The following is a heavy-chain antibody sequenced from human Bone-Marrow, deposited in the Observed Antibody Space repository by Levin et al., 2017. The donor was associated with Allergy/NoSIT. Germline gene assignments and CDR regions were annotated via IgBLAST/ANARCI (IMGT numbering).Heavy chain of an antibody. J-gene: IGHJ6*02. V-gene: IGHV3-48*02. CDR3: ARDCPHLSYSSTWYYYYGMDV. Sequence: GESLKISCAASGFTFSNSSMNWVRQAPGKGLEWVSYISDSSSSIFYADSVKGRFTISRDNAKNSLFLQMNSLIDEDTAVYYCARDCPHLSYSSTWYYYYGMDVWGQGTTVTVSS. D-gene: IGHD6-13*01. CDR2: ISDSSSSI. CDR1: GFTFSNSS.